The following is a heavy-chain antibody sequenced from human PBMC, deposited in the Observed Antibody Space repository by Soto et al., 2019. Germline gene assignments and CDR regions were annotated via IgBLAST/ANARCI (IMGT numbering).Heavy chain of an antibody. CDR1: GYNFAGYW. CDR3: ARGGVSTRTFDY. J-gene: IGHJ4*02. Sequence: PVGSLKISCNGSGYNFAGYWIAWVRQMPGEGLELMGIIYPSDSDTRYRPSFQGQVTISADKSISSAYLQWSSLRASDTAMYYCARGGVSTRTFDYWGQGTPVTVSS. CDR2: IYPSDSDT. D-gene: IGHD3-3*01. V-gene: IGHV5-51*01.